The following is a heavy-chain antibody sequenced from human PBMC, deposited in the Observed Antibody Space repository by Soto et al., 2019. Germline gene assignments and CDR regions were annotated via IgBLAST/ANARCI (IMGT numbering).Heavy chain of an antibody. D-gene: IGHD6-6*01. CDR2: ISSSGSTI. Sequence: GGSLRLSCAASGFTFSDYYMSWIRQAPGKGLEWVSYISSSGSTIYYADSVKGRFTISRDNAKNSLYLQMNSLRAEDTAVYYCARAIAARPYYYYYGMDVWGQGTTVTVS. V-gene: IGHV3-11*01. CDR1: GFTFSDYY. J-gene: IGHJ6*02. CDR3: ARAIAARPYYYYYGMDV.